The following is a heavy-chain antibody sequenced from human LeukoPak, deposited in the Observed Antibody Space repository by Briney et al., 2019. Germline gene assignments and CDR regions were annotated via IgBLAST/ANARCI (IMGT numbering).Heavy chain of an antibody. CDR2: INHSGST. CDR1: GGSFSGYY. Sequence: SETLSLTCAVYGGSFSGYYWSWLRQPPGKGLEWIGEINHSGSTNYNPSLKSRVTISVDTSKNQFSLKLSSVTAADTAVYYCARAGYYYDSSGRYNWFDPWGQGTLVTVSS. D-gene: IGHD3-22*01. J-gene: IGHJ5*02. CDR3: ARAGYYYDSSGRYNWFDP. V-gene: IGHV4-34*01.